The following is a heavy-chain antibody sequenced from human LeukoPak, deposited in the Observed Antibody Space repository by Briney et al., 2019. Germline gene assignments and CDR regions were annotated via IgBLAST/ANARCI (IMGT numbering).Heavy chain of an antibody. CDR2: ISGSGGST. J-gene: IGHJ4*02. CDR1: GFTFSSYA. Sequence: PGGSLRLSCAASGFTFSSYAMSWVHQAPGKGLEWVSAISGSGGSTYYADSVKGRFTISRDNSKNTLYLQMNSLRAEDTAVYYCAKVYSGSYTTYYFDYWGQGTLVTVSS. V-gene: IGHV3-23*01. D-gene: IGHD1-26*01. CDR3: AKVYSGSYTTYYFDY.